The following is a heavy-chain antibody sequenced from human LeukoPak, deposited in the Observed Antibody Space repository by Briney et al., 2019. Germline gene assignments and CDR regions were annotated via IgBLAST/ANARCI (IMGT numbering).Heavy chain of an antibody. V-gene: IGHV1-18*01. Sequence: ASVKVSCKASGYTFTDYYVTWVRQAPGQGLEWMGWISTYNGDTNYAQKLQGRVTMTRNTSISTAYMELSSLRSEDTAVYYCARDGGNLRYYFDYWGQGTLVTVSS. CDR3: ARDGGNLRYYFDY. CDR1: GYTFTDYY. J-gene: IGHJ4*02. D-gene: IGHD4-23*01. CDR2: ISTYNGDT.